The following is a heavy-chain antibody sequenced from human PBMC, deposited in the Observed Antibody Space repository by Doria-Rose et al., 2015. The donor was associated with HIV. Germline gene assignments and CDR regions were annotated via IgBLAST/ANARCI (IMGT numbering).Heavy chain of an antibody. V-gene: IGHV4-34*01. J-gene: IGHJ4*02. CDR2: INHSGSP. CDR1: GSFRGYY. Sequence: GSFRGYYWNWIRQPPWKGLEWIGEINHSGSPNYNPSLKSRVTMSVDTSRKQFSLKLNSVTAADTAVYYCARAGPEYYFDSWGQGTLVTVSS. CDR3: ARAGPEYYFDS.